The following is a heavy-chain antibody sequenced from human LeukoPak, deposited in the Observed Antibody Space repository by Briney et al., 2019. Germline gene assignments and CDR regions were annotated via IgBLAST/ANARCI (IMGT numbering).Heavy chain of an antibody. D-gene: IGHD2-8*02. CDR1: EFRFSNYA. Sequence: GGSLRLSCAASEFRFSNYAMSWVRQAPRKGLEWVANIHQDGADKDYVDSVAGRFTISRDNAKNSVYLEMNRLRVEDTAVYYCARDSTGWQANAYDVWGQGTMVTVSS. V-gene: IGHV3-7*01. CDR3: ARDSTGWQANAYDV. CDR2: IHQDGADK. J-gene: IGHJ3*01.